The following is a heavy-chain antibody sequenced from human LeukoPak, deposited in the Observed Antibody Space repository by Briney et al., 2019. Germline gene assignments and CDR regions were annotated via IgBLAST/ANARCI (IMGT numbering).Heavy chain of an antibody. CDR3: ATLKLRFGELLWGYYFDY. V-gene: IGHV1-24*01. Sequence: ASVKVSSTVSGYTLTELSMHWVRQAPGKGLEWMGGFDPEDGETIYAQKFQGRVTMTEDTSTDTAYMELSSLRSEDTAVYYCATLKLRFGELLWGYYFDYWGPVTLVTVSS. CDR2: FDPEDGET. D-gene: IGHD3-10*01. CDR1: GYTLTELS. J-gene: IGHJ4*02.